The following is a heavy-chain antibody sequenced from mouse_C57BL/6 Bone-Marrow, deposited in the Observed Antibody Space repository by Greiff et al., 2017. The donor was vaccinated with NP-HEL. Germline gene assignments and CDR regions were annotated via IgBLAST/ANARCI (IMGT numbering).Heavy chain of an antibody. V-gene: IGHV5-6*01. CDR3: ARDRGSSFDY. CDR2: ISSGGSYT. CDR1: GFTFSSYG. Sequence: EVQVVESGGDLVKPGGSLKLSCAASGFTFSSYGMSWVRQTPDKRLEWVATISSGGSYTYYPDSVKGRFTISRDNAKNTLYLQMSSLKSEDTDMDYYARDRGSSFDYGGQGTTLTVSS. J-gene: IGHJ2*01. D-gene: IGHD1-1*01.